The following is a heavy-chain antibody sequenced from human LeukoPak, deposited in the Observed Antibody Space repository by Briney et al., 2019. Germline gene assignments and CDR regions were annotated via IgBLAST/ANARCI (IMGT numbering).Heavy chain of an antibody. J-gene: IGHJ4*02. V-gene: IGHV3-74*01. D-gene: IGHD5-12*01. CDR3: ARESLKWLDS. CDR1: GFTFSSYG. Sequence: PGGSLRLSCAASGFTFSSYGMHWVRQAPGKGPVWVSRINTDASATTYADSVKGRFTVSRDNAKNILYLQMNSLKAEDTAVYFCARESLKWLDSWGQGTLVSVSS. CDR2: INTDASAT.